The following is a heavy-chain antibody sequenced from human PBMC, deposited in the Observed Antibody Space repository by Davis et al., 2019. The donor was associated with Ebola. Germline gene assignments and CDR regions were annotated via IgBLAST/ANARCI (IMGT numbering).Heavy chain of an antibody. J-gene: IGHJ6*04. D-gene: IGHD3-16*02. V-gene: IGHV4-34*01. Sequence: ESLKISCAASGFTVSSNYMSWIRQPPGKGLEWIGEINHSGSTNYNPSLKSRVTISVDSSKNQFSLKLTSVTAADTAVYYCVREQYDYVRGNYRSGGGWDATIYYGMDVWGKGITVTVSS. CDR3: VREQYDYVRGNYRSGGGWDATIYYGMDV. CDR2: INHSGST. CDR1: GFTVSSNY.